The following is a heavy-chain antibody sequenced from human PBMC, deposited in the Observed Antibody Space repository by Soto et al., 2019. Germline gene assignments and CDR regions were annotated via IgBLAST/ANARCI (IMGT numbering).Heavy chain of an antibody. J-gene: IGHJ6*02. V-gene: IGHV3-30*14. CDR3: ASTLDV. CDR2: ISYDGSNK. CDR1: GFTFSSYA. Sequence: QVQLVESGGGVVQPGRSLRLSCAASGFTFSSYAMHWVRQAPGKGLEWVAVISYDGSNKYYADSVMGRFTISRDNSKNTLYLLINSLRADDTAVYYHASTLDVWGQGTTVTVSS.